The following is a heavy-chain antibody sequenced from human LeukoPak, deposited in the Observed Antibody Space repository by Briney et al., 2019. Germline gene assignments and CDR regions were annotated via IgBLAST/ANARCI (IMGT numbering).Heavy chain of an antibody. CDR2: ISSSSSTI. CDR1: GFTFSSYS. CDR3: ARGGEMANY. V-gene: IGHV3-48*04. J-gene: IGHJ4*02. Sequence: HPGGSLRLSCAAPGFTFSSYSMNWVRQAPGKGLEWVSYISSSSSTIYYADSVKGRFTISRDNAKNSLYLQMNSLRAEDTAVYYCARGGEMANYWGQGTLVTVSS. D-gene: IGHD5-24*01.